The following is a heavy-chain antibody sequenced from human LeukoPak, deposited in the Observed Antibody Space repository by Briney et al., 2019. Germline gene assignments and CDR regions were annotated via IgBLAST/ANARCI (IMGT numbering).Heavy chain of an antibody. CDR3: ARSEDGYNSLDY. Sequence: SETLSLTCTVSGGSISSSSYYWGWIRQPPGKGLEWIGSIYYSGSTYYNPSLKSRVTISVDTSKNQFSLKLSSVTAADTAVYYCARSEDGYNSLDYWGQGTLVTVSS. D-gene: IGHD5-24*01. CDR1: GGSISSSSYY. J-gene: IGHJ4*02. V-gene: IGHV4-39*07. CDR2: IYYSGST.